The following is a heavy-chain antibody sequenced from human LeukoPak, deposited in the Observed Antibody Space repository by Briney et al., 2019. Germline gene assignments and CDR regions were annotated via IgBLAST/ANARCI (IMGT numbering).Heavy chain of an antibody. J-gene: IGHJ4*02. CDR1: GGSISDYY. V-gene: IGHV4-59*01. Sequence: PSETLSLTCTVSGGSISDYYWTWIRQSPGTGLEWIGYMDYSGSTAYNPSLKSRVTLSVDTSKNQFSLELTSVTPADTAVYFCARRDFWSGYSHDYWGQGTLVTVSS. CDR3: ARRDFWSGYSHDY. CDR2: MDYSGST. D-gene: IGHD3-3*01.